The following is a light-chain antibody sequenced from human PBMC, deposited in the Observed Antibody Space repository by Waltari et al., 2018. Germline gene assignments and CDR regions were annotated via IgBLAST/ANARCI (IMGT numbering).Light chain of an antibody. J-gene: IGKJ4*01. CDR1: QSVLYSSNNKND. V-gene: IGKV4-1*01. Sequence: DIVMTQSPDSLAVSLGERATIDCKSSQSVLYSSNNKNDLAWYQQKPRQPPQLLISWASTRESGVPDRFSGSGSGTDFTLTISSLQAEDVAVYYCQQYYSTPLTFGGGTKVEIK. CDR3: QQYYSTPLT. CDR2: WAS.